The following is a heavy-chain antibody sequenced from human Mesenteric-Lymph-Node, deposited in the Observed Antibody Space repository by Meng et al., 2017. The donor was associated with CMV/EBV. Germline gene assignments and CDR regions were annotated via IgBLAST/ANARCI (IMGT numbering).Heavy chain of an antibody. V-gene: IGHV4-4*02. J-gene: IGHJ3*02. CDR1: MNNSDW. D-gene: IGHD2-15*01. CDR3: ARDRRVCRGGSCYSDAFDI. Sequence: MNNSDWGSWVRQPPGEGLEWIGEISQGGSTTYNPSLKSRVSISVDKSKNYFSLKLRSVTVADTAIYYCARDRRVCRGGSCYSDAFDIWGQGTMVTVSS. CDR2: ISQGGST.